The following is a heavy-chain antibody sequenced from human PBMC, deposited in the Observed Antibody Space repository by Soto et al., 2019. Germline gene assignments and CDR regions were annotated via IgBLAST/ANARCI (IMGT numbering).Heavy chain of an antibody. V-gene: IGHV1-18*01. J-gene: IGHJ4*02. CDR2: ISAYNGNT. CDR1: GYTFTSYG. Sequence: QVQLVQSGAEVKKPGASVKVSCKASGYTFTSYGISWVRQAPGQGLEWMGWISAYNGNTNYAQKLHGRVTMTTDTSTSTAYMELRSLRSDDTAVYYCASPEYCSSTSCPLDYWGQGTLVTVSS. D-gene: IGHD2-2*01. CDR3: ASPEYCSSTSCPLDY.